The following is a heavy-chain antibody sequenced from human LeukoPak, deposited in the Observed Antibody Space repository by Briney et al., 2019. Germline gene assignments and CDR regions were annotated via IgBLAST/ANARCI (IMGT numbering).Heavy chain of an antibody. Sequence: GGSLRLSCAASGXTFSSYAVSWVRQAPGKGREWVSSISSSSSYIYYADSVKGRFTISRDNAKNSLYLQMNSLRAEDTAVYYCARDKTYYYDSSGSPFDYWGQGTLVTVSS. V-gene: IGHV3-21*01. D-gene: IGHD3-22*01. CDR3: ARDKTYYYDSSGSPFDY. J-gene: IGHJ4*02. CDR2: ISSSSSYI. CDR1: GXTFSSYA.